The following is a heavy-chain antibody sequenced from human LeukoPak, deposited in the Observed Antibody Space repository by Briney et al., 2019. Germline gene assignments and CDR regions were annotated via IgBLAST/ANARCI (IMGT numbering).Heavy chain of an antibody. D-gene: IGHD2-15*01. CDR3: AKGPNSAATGYLNWFDP. V-gene: IGHV3-23*01. CDR1: GFTFSNYA. Sequence: PGGSLRLSCAASGFTFSNYAMSWVRQAPGKGLEWVSGISGSGGSTYYADSVRGRFTISRDNSKNTLSLQMNSLRADDTAVYYCAKGPNSAATGYLNWFDPWGQGTLVTVSS. CDR2: ISGSGGST. J-gene: IGHJ5*02.